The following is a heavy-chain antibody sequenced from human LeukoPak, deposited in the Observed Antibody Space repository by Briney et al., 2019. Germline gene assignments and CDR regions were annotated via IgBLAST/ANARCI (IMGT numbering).Heavy chain of an antibody. CDR3: AELGITMIGGV. D-gene: IGHD3-10*02. V-gene: IGHV3-11*04. CDR1: GFTFSNYY. CDR2: ISSSGSTI. Sequence: GGSLRLSCATSGFTFSNYYMTWIRQAPGKGLEWISYISSSGSTIYYADSVKGRFTISRDNAKNSLYLQMNSLRAEDTAVYYCAELGITMIGGVWGKGTTVTISS. J-gene: IGHJ6*04.